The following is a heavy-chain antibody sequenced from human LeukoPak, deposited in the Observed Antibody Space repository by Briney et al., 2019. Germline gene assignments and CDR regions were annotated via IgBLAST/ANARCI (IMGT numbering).Heavy chain of an antibody. D-gene: IGHD3-10*01. V-gene: IGHV4-39*01. CDR2: IYYSGSS. CDR1: GGSISSNSYY. CDR3: ARTRYYYGSRSYGAPYYFDY. Sequence: PSETLSLTCTVSGGSISSNSYYWGWIRQPPGKGLEWIGSIYYSGSSYYNPSLKNRLTISVDKSKNQFPLKLSSVTAADTAVYYCARTRYYYGSRSYGAPYYFDYWGQGTLVTVSS. J-gene: IGHJ4*02.